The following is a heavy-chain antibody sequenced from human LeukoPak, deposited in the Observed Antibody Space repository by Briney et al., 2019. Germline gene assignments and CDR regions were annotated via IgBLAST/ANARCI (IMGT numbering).Heavy chain of an antibody. J-gene: IGHJ4*02. V-gene: IGHV3-30*03. D-gene: IGHD6-19*01. Sequence: PGGSLRLSCAASGFTFSSYGMHWVRQAPGKGLEWVAVISYDGSNKYYADSVKGRFTISRDNSKNTLYLQMNSLRAEDTAVYYCARNVGWYTYDSWGQGTLVTVSS. CDR1: GFTFSSYG. CDR3: ARNVGWYTYDS. CDR2: ISYDGSNK.